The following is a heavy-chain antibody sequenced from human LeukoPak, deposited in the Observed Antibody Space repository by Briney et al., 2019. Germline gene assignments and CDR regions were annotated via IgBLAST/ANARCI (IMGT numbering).Heavy chain of an antibody. CDR3: ARRAGAYSHPYDY. Sequence: PSETLSLTCAVYGGSFSGYYWSWIRQPPGKGLEWIGSIYYSGSTYYNPSLKSRVTISVDTSKNQFSLKLSSVTAEDTAVYYCARRAGAYSHPYDYWGQGTLVTVSS. CDR1: GGSFSGYY. CDR2: IYYSGST. D-gene: IGHD4/OR15-4a*01. J-gene: IGHJ4*02. V-gene: IGHV4-34*01.